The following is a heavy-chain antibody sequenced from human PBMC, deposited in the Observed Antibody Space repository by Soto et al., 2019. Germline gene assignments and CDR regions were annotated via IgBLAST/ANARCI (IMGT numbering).Heavy chain of an antibody. D-gene: IGHD1-7*01. Sequence: ASVKVSCKVSGYTLTELSMHWVRQAPGKGLEWMGGFDPEDGETIYAQKFQGRVTMTEDTSTDTAYMELSSLRSEDTAVYYCATGHPFRTTGSLYYYMDVWGKGTTVTVSS. CDR2: FDPEDGET. V-gene: IGHV1-24*01. J-gene: IGHJ6*03. CDR1: GYTLTELS. CDR3: ATGHPFRTTGSLYYYMDV.